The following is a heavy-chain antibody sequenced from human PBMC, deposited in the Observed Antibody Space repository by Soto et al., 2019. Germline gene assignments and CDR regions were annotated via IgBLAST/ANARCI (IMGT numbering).Heavy chain of an antibody. J-gene: IGHJ3*02. CDR3: AKTANGWFSAFDI. CDR1: GFTFSSYA. V-gene: IGHV3-23*01. Sequence: PGGSLRLSCAASGFTFSSYAMSWVRQAPGKGLEWVSAISGSGGTTYYADSVKGRFTFSRDNSKNTLYLQMNSLRAEDTAVYYCAKTANGWFSAFDIWGQGTLVTDSS. CDR2: ISGSGGTT. D-gene: IGHD6-19*01.